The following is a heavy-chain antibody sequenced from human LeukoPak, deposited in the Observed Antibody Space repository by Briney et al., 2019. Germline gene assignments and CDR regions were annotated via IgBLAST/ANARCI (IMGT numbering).Heavy chain of an antibody. Sequence: SETLSLTCAVSGGSFSGYYWTWIRQPPGKGLEWIGEINHSGSANYNPSLMSRVTISLDTSKNHFSLNLSSVTAADTAVYYCARLDYCSSTSCYTASAFDIWGQGTMVTVSS. CDR2: INHSGSA. CDR1: GGSFSGYY. J-gene: IGHJ3*02. D-gene: IGHD2-2*01. CDR3: ARLDYCSSTSCYTASAFDI. V-gene: IGHV4-34*01.